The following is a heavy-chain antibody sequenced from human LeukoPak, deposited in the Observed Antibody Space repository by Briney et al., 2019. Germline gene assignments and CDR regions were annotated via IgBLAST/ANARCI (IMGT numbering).Heavy chain of an antibody. CDR1: GSSIRNYY. J-gene: IGHJ4*02. Sequence: KSSETLSPTCTVSGSSIRNYYWSWIRQPPGKGLEWIGYIYNSGSTNYNPSLKSRVTISVDTSKNQFSLKLSSVTAADTAVYYCARENSNSWYLDYWGQGTLVTVSS. V-gene: IGHV4-59*01. D-gene: IGHD6-13*01. CDR3: ARENSNSWYLDY. CDR2: IYNSGST.